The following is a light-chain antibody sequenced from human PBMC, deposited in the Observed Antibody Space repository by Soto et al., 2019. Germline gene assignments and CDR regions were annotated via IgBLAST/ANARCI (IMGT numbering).Light chain of an antibody. J-gene: IGKJ5*01. CDR2: GAS. CDR3: QQYGSSIT. Sequence: EIVLTQSPGTVSLSPGDRATLSCRASQSVSSIFLAWYHQKPGQAPRLLIYGASRRATGIPDRFSGSGSGTDFTLTISRLEPEDFAVYYCQQYGSSITLGQGTRLEIK. V-gene: IGKV3-20*01. CDR1: QSVSSIF.